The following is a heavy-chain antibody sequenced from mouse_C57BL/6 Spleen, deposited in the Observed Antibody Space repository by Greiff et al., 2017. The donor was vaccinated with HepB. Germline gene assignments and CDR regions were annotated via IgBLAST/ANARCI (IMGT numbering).Heavy chain of an antibody. CDR2: IWWDDDK. D-gene: IGHD1-1*01. J-gene: IGHJ1*03. CDR3: ARMDYYGTGSYWYFDV. Sequence: QVTLKVCGPGILQPSQTLSLTCSFSGFSLSTFGMGVGWIRQPSGKGLEWLAHIWWDDDKYYNPALKSRLTISKDTSKNQVFLKIANVDTADTATYYCARMDYYGTGSYWYFDVWGTGTTVTVSS. CDR1: GFSLSTFGMG. V-gene: IGHV8-8*01.